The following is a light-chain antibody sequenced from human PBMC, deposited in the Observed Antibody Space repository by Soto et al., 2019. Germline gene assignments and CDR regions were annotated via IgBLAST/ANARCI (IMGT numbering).Light chain of an antibody. Sequence: EIVLTQSPATLALSPGVRATLSCRASQSISSYLAWYQQKPDQAPRLLIYDASNRATGIPARFSGSGSGTDFTLTISSLEPEDFAVYYCQQRSTWPFTFGPGTKVDI. J-gene: IGKJ3*01. CDR3: QQRSTWPFT. V-gene: IGKV3-11*01. CDR2: DAS. CDR1: QSISSY.